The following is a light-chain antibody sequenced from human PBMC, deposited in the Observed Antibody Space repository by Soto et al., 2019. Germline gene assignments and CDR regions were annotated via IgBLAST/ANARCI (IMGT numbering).Light chain of an antibody. CDR2: KAS. Sequence: DIQMTQSPSTLSGSVGDRVTMTCRASQTISSWLAWYQQKPGKAPKLLIYKASTLKSGVPSRFSGSGSGTEFTLTISSLQSEDFAVYYCQQYNKWPPITFGQGTRLEI. CDR3: QQYNKWPPIT. CDR1: QTISSW. J-gene: IGKJ5*01. V-gene: IGKV1-5*03.